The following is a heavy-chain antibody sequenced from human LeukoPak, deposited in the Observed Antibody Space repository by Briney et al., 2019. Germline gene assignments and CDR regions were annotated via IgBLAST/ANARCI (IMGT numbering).Heavy chain of an antibody. J-gene: IGHJ4*02. Sequence: GGSLRLSCAASGFTVSSNYMSWVRQAPGKGLEWVSIIYSADSTNYAASVKGRFTISRDNSRNSLYIQMNSLRTEDSAVYYCVKDQGQVYGYFDSWGQGTLVTVSS. CDR1: GFTVSSNY. D-gene: IGHD6-6*01. V-gene: IGHV3-53*05. CDR2: IYSADST. CDR3: VKDQGQVYGYFDS.